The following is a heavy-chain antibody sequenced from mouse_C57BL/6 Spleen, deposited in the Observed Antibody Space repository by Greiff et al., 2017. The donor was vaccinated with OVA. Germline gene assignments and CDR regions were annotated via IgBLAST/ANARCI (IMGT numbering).Heavy chain of an antibody. CDR3: ARVYDYDEGRAMDY. V-gene: IGHV8-8*01. Sequence: QVTLKESGPGILQPSQTLSLTCSFSGFSLSTFGMGVGWIRQPSGKGLEWLALIWWDDDKYYNPALKSRLTISKDTSKNQVFLKIANVDTADTATYYCARVYDYDEGRAMDYWGQGTSVTVSS. D-gene: IGHD2-4*01. J-gene: IGHJ4*01. CDR2: IWWDDDK. CDR1: GFSLSTFGMG.